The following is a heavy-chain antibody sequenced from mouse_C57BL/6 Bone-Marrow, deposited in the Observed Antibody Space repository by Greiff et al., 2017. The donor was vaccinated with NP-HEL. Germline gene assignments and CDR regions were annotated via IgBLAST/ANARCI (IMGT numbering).Heavy chain of an antibody. CDR2: INPGSGGT. D-gene: IGHD2-14*01. Sequence: QVQLQQSGAELVRPGTSVKVSCKASGYAFTNYLIEWVKQRPGQGLEWIGVINPGSGGTNYNEKFKGKATLTADKSSSTAYMQLSSLTSEDSAVYFCARYEDYRGSMDYWGQGTSVTVSS. CDR3: ARYEDYRGSMDY. J-gene: IGHJ4*01. V-gene: IGHV1-54*01. CDR1: GYAFTNYL.